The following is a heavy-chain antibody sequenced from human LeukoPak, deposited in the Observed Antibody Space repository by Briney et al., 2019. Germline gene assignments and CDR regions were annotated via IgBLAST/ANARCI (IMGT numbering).Heavy chain of an antibody. D-gene: IGHD5-18*01. J-gene: IGHJ3*01. V-gene: IGHV4-61*01. Sequence: KPSETLSLTCTVSGGSVSSGSYYWSWIRQPPGKGLAWIGYIYYSGSTNYNPSLKSRVTISVDTSKNQFSLKLNSVTPEDTAVYYCARGGQGDGYSADEAFDLWGQGTMVTVS. CDR2: IYYSGST. CDR3: ARGGQGDGYSADEAFDL. CDR1: GGSVSSGSYY.